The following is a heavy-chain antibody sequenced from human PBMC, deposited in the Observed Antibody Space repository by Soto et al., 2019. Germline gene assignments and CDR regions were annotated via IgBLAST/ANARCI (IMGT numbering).Heavy chain of an antibody. D-gene: IGHD6-19*01. CDR1: GGSISGFS. CDR2: ISYIGST. V-gene: IGHV4-59*01. Sequence: QLQLQESGPRLVKPSETLSLTCTVSGGSISGFSWSLVRQPPGKALEWIGHISYIGSTNYNPSLKSRAATSVETSKNQFSMKLSYVTAADTAVYYCTRVARLGIRQWLTYWGQGTLVTVSS. CDR3: TRVARLGIRQWLTY. J-gene: IGHJ4*02.